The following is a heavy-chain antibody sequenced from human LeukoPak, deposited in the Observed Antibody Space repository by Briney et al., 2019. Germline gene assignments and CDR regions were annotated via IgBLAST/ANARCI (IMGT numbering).Heavy chain of an antibody. J-gene: IGHJ4*02. Sequence: ASVKVSCKVSGYTLTELSMHWVRQAPGKGLEWMGGFDPEDGETIYAQKFQGRVTMTEDTSTDTAYMELSSLRSEDTAVYYCATSPSVEMATIPFDYWGQGTLVTVSS. CDR2: FDPEDGET. V-gene: IGHV1-24*01. CDR3: ATSPSVEMATIPFDY. D-gene: IGHD5-24*01. CDR1: GYTLTELS.